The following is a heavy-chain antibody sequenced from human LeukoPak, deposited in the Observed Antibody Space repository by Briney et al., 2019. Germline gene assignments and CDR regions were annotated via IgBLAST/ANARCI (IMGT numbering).Heavy chain of an antibody. D-gene: IGHD5-24*01. V-gene: IGHV4-34*01. J-gene: IGHJ4*03. CDR3: ARGATISETGYFDF. CDR1: GGSFSRYY. CDR2: IDRRGDT. Sequence: SETLPLTCAVYGGSFSRYYWSWIRQSPGKGLEWIAEIDRRGDTNYNPSVKSRVTISVDTSKNQFSLKVRSLSAADTALYYCARGATISETGYFDFWGQGTLVTVSS.